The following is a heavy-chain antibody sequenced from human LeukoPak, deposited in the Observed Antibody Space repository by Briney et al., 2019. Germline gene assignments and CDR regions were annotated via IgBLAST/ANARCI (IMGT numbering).Heavy chain of an antibody. CDR3: ARDLPSYGFKDAFDI. Sequence: GGSLRLFCAASGFTFSSYSMNWVRQAPGKGLEWVSSISSSSSYIYYADSVKGRFTISRDNAKNSLYLQMNSLRAEDTAVYYCARDLPSYGFKDAFDIWGQGTMVTVSS. J-gene: IGHJ3*02. D-gene: IGHD5-18*01. V-gene: IGHV3-21*01. CDR2: ISSSSSYI. CDR1: GFTFSSYS.